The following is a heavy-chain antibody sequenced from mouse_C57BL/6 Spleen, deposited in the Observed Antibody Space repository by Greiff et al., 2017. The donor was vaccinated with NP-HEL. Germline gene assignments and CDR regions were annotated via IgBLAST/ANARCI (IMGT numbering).Heavy chain of an antibody. V-gene: IGHV1-52*01. Sequence: QVQLQQPGAELVRPGSSVKLSCKASGYTFTSYWMHWVKQRPIQGLEWIGNIDPSDSETHYNQKFKDKATLTVDKSSSTAYMQLSSLTSEDSAVYYCARRSVYYDLDYWGQGTTLTVSS. CDR2: IDPSDSET. D-gene: IGHD2-4*01. CDR1: GYTFTSYW. CDR3: ARRSVYYDLDY. J-gene: IGHJ2*01.